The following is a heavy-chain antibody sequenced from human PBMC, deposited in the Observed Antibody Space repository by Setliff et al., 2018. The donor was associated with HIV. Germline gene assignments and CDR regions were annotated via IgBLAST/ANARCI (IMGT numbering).Heavy chain of an antibody. D-gene: IGHD2-21*02. CDR3: ARVFPLVTADDNRFDP. J-gene: IGHJ5*02. CDR1: GGSVEILN. V-gene: IGHV4-4*08. Sequence: SETLSLTCSVSGGSVEILNLIWIRQRPGKGLECIGYIYSSATTNYNSALESRATISRDTSKNQISLKLRSVTAADMAVYYCARVFPLVTADDNRFDPWGQGILVTVSS. CDR2: IYSSATT.